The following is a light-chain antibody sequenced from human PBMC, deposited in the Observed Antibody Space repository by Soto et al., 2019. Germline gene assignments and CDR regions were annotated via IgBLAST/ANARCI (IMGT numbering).Light chain of an antibody. CDR3: QQYGSSPQDT. CDR1: QTVRNNY. CDR2: DAS. V-gene: IGKV3-20*01. J-gene: IGKJ1*01. Sequence: EFVLTQSPGTLSLSPGERATLSCRASQTVRNNYLAWYQQKPGQAPRLLIYDASSRATGIPDRFSGGGSGTDFTLTISRLEPEDFAVYYCQQYGSSPQDTFGQGTKVDI.